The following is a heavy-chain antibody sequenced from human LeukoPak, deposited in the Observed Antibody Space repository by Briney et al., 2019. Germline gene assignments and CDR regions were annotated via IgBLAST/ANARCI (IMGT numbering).Heavy chain of an antibody. CDR3: ARSLAAAGNYLFDY. CDR2: IYHSGST. D-gene: IGHD6-13*01. Sequence: PSETLSLTCTVSGGSISSGGYYWCWIRQPPGKGLEWIGYIYHSGSTYYNPSLKSRVTISVDRSKNQFSLKLSSVTAADTAVYYCARSLAAAGNYLFDYWGQGTLVTVSS. V-gene: IGHV4-30-2*01. J-gene: IGHJ4*02. CDR1: GGSISSGGYY.